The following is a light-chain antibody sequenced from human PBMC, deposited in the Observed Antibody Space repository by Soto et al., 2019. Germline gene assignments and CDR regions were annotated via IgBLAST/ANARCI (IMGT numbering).Light chain of an antibody. Sequence: QPVLTQPPSASGTPGQRVTISCSGSSSNIGSNTVSWYQQLPGTAPKLLIHGNNQRPSGVPDRFSGSKSGTSDSLAISGLQSEDEADYYCAAWDDSLNGVVFGGGTKLTVL. CDR1: SSNIGSNT. CDR2: GNN. J-gene: IGLJ2*01. V-gene: IGLV1-44*01. CDR3: AAWDDSLNGVV.